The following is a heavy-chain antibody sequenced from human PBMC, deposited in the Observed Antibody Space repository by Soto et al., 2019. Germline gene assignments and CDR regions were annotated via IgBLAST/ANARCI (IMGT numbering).Heavy chain of an antibody. D-gene: IGHD4-4*01. CDR1: GFTVSSNY. V-gene: IGHV3-53*01. CDR3: ARLPLYSNYDWFDP. Sequence: GGSLRLSCAASGFTVSSNYMSWVRQAPGKGLEWVSVIYSGGSTYYADSVKGRFTISRDNSKNTLYLQMNSLRAEDTAVYYCARLPLYSNYDWFDPWGQGTLVTVSS. J-gene: IGHJ5*02. CDR2: IYSGGST.